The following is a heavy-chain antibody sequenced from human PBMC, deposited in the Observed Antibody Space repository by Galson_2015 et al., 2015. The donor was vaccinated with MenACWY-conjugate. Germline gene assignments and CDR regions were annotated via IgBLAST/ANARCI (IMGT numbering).Heavy chain of an antibody. CDR1: GGTFSSYT. CDR3: ARDKEEEQQPNYYYGMDV. Sequence: SVKVSCKASGGTFSSYTISWVRQAPGQGLEWMGRIIPILGIANYAQKFQGRVTITADKSTSTAYMELSSLRSEDTAVYYCARDKEEEQQPNYYYGMDVWGQGTTVTVSS. J-gene: IGHJ6*02. CDR2: IIPILGIA. V-gene: IGHV1-69*04. D-gene: IGHD6-13*01.